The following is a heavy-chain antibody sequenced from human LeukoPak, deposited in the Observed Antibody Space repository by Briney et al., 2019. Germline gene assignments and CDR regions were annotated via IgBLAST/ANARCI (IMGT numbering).Heavy chain of an antibody. CDR2: ISYDGSNK. D-gene: IGHD6-19*01. CDR1: GFTFSSYA. CDR3: ASDVTSSGWSCLDY. Sequence: GGSLRLSCAASGFTFSSYAMHWVRQAPGKGLEWVAVISYDGSNKYYADSVKGRFTISRDNSKNTLYQQMNSLRAEDTAVYYCASDVTSSGWSCLDYWGQGTLVAVSS. J-gene: IGHJ4*02. V-gene: IGHV3-30*04.